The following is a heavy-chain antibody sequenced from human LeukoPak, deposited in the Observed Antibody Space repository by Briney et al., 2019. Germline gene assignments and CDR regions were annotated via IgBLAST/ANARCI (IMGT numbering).Heavy chain of an antibody. CDR1: GFTFNNYA. CDR3: AKDSASSSGWYSDY. Sequence: PGGSLRLSCAASGFTFNNYAMNWVRQAPGKGLEWVSVITGSGDSPYYADSVKGRFTISRDNSKNTLYLQMNSLRAEDTAVYYCAKDSASSSGWYSDYWGQGTLVTVSS. J-gene: IGHJ4*02. V-gene: IGHV3-23*01. D-gene: IGHD6-19*01. CDR2: ITGSGDSP.